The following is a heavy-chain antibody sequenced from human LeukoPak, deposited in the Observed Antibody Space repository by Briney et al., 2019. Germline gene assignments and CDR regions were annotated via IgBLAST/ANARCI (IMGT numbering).Heavy chain of an antibody. D-gene: IGHD3-16*01. Sequence: GASVKVSCKASGGTFSSYAFNWVRQAPGQGLEWVGRIIPLLGVTNHAQKLQGRVTVTADPATNTAYMELSSLIPDDTAVYYCARARTMITFGGVRHAFDIWGQGTTVTVSS. J-gene: IGHJ3*02. V-gene: IGHV1-69*04. CDR1: GGTFSSYA. CDR3: ARARTMITFGGVRHAFDI. CDR2: IIPLLGVT.